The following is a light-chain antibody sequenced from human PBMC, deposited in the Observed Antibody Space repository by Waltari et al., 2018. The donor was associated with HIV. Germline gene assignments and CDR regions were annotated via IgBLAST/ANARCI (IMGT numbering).Light chain of an antibody. CDR1: PSNIWAGYD. J-gene: IGLJ3*02. Sequence: QSVLSQPPSVSGAPGQRVTISCTGSPSNIWAGYDVHWYQLLPGTAPKLLIYTNTYRPSGVPGRFSGSKSDTSASLAITGLQAEDAADYYCQSYDSSLSASVFGGGTKLTVL. CDR3: QSYDSSLSASV. V-gene: IGLV1-40*01. CDR2: TNT.